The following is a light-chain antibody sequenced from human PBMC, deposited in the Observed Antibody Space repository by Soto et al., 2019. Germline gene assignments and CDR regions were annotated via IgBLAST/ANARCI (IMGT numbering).Light chain of an antibody. CDR2: GNN. CDR1: NPNTESNY. CDR3: AAWDDSLSGFYV. J-gene: IGLJ1*01. Sequence: QSVLTQPPSAYGTPRQRVTISCSGSNPNTESNYVPSDQHLPGTAHKLLIYGNNQRPSGVPSRFVGSKSGTSAYLAISGLRSVDEADYYCAAWDDSLSGFYVFGTGTRVTV. V-gene: IGLV1-47*01.